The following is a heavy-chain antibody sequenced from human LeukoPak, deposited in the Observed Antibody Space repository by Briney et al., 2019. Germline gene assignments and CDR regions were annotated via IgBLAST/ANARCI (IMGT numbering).Heavy chain of an antibody. V-gene: IGHV3-7*03. CDR1: GFTLSSYW. J-gene: IGHJ4*02. Sequence: GGSLRLSCAASGFTLSSYWMSWVRQAPGKGLERVANIKQDGSEKYYVDSVKGRFTISRDNAKNSLYLQMNSLRAEDTAVYYCARVRYSSSWDFDYWGQGTLVTVSS. CDR3: ARVRYSSSWDFDY. CDR2: IKQDGSEK. D-gene: IGHD6-13*01.